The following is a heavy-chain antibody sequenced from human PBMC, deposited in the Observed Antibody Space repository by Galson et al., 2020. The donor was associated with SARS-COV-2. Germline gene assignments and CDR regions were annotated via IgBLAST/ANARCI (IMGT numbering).Heavy chain of an antibody. D-gene: IGHD3-3*01. V-gene: IGHV4-39*01. CDR2: IYYTGST. Sequence: SETLSLTCTVSGGSISSTNYYWDWKRQSPGQGLEWHGSIYYTGSTHYSPSLKSRVTISVDTSKNQFSLKLTSVTAADTSVYYCASMYDFWSGYDIADYYYMDVWGKGTTVTVSS. CDR3: ASMYDFWSGYDIADYYYMDV. J-gene: IGHJ6*03. CDR1: GGSISSTNYY.